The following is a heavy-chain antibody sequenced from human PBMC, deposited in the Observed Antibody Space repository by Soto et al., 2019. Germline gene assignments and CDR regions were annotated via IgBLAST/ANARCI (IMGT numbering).Heavy chain of an antibody. V-gene: IGHV3-23*01. Sequence: GGSLRLSCAASGFTFSSYAMSWVRQAPGKGLEWVSAISGSGGSTYYADSVKGRFTISRDNSKNTLYLQMNSLGAEDTAVYYCANLFMHYDFWSGYPFDYWGQGTLVTVS. D-gene: IGHD3-3*01. CDR3: ANLFMHYDFWSGYPFDY. CDR1: GFTFSSYA. J-gene: IGHJ4*02. CDR2: ISGSGGST.